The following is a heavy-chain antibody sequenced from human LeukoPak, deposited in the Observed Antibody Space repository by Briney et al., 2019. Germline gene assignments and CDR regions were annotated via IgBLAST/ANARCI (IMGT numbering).Heavy chain of an antibody. CDR3: ARAPMGAAALY. D-gene: IGHD6-13*01. CDR2: MNPVSGNA. J-gene: IGHJ4*02. V-gene: IGHV1-8*01. CDR1: GYTVTNFD. Sequence: GASVKVSCKASGYTVTNFDINWVRQATGQGLEWMGWMNPVSGNAGSAQKFQGRVTLTRDTSISTAYMELSSLRSDDTAFYYCARAPMGAAALYWGQGTLVTVSS.